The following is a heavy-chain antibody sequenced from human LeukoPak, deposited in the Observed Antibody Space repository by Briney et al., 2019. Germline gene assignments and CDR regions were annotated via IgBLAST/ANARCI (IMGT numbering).Heavy chain of an antibody. CDR2: IYYSGST. V-gene: IGHV4-59*01. CDR1: GGSISSYY. CDR3: ARGAGTGLVLNDSFDI. J-gene: IGHJ3*02. D-gene: IGHD1-14*01. Sequence: ASETLSLTCTVSGGSISSYYWSWIRQPPEKGLEWIGYIYYSGSTNYNPSLKSRVTISVDTSKNRFSLTLTSVTAADTAVYYCARGAGTGLVLNDSFDIWGQGTMVTVSS.